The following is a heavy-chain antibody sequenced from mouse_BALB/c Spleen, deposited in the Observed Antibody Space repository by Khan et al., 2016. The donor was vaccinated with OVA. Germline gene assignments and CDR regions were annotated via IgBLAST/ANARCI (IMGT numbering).Heavy chain of an antibody. V-gene: IGHV5-6-5*01. CDR2: ISSGGST. D-gene: IGHD2-14*01. Sequence: EVKLEVSGGDSVKPGGSLKLSCAVSGFTFSTYAMSLVRQTPEKRLEWVASISSGGSTYYPDSVKGRFTISRDNARNIVYLQMTSLRSEDMAMYYCAREAYRYDEYYFDYWGQGTTLTVSS. J-gene: IGHJ2*01. CDR3: AREAYRYDEYYFDY. CDR1: GFTFSTYA.